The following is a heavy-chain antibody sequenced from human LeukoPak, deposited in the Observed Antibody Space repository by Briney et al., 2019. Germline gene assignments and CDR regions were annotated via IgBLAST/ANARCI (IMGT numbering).Heavy chain of an antibody. D-gene: IGHD3-9*01. CDR2: ISYDGSNK. J-gene: IGHJ6*03. CDR1: GFTFSSYG. V-gene: IGHV3-33*05. CDR3: AKQGRDWLRDYYYYMDV. Sequence: PGGSLRLSCAASGFTFSSYGMHWVRQAPGKGLEWVALISYDGSNKYYADSVKGRFTISRDNSKNTLYLQMNSLRAEDTAVYYCAKQGRDWLRDYYYYMDVWGKGTTVT.